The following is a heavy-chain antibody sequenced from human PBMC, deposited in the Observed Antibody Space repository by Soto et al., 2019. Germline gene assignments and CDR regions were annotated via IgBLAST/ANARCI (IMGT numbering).Heavy chain of an antibody. D-gene: IGHD1-7*01. J-gene: IGHJ6*03. CDR1: GYTFTSYY. Sequence: GASVKVSCKASGYTFTSYYMRWVRQAPGQGLEWMGIISPSGGSTSYAQKFQGRVTMTRDTSTSTVYMELRSLRSDDTAVYYCARGITGTTWGSYYYYYYMDVWGKGTTVTVSS. CDR3: ARGITGTTWGSYYYYYYMDV. V-gene: IGHV1-46*01. CDR2: ISPSGGST.